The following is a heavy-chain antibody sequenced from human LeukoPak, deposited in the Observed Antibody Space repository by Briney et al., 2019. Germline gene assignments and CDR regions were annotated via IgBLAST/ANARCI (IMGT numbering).Heavy chain of an antibody. Sequence: ASVKVSCKASGYTFTSYGISWVRQAPGQGLEWMGWISAYNGNTNYAQKFQGRVTMTTDTSTSTAYMELRSLRSDGTAVYYCAREYYYDSSGYKYYYYGMDVWGQGTTVTVSS. CDR3: AREYYYDSSGYKYYYYGMDV. CDR1: GYTFTSYG. CDR2: ISAYNGNT. J-gene: IGHJ6*02. V-gene: IGHV1-18*01. D-gene: IGHD3-22*01.